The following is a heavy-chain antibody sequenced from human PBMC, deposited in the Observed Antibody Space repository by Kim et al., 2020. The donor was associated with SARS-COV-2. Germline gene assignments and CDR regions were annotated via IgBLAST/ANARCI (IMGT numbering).Heavy chain of an antibody. D-gene: IGHD3-9*01. V-gene: IGHV1-3*01. CDR3: AAAIGMTGINLWVLGY. CDR1: RSSFTVNS. CDR2: INPVSGNP. J-gene: IGHJ4*02. Sequence: ASVKVSCKFSRSSFTVNSLHWVRQAPGQSLEWMGWINPVSGNPKFSDTFRARVAFTRDTSAATSYMDITGLKYEDTGVYYCAAAIGMTGINLWVLGYWGQGTQVIVTS.